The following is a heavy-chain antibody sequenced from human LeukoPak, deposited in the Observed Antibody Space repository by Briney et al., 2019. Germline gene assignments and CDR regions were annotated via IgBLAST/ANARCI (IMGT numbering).Heavy chain of an antibody. CDR1: GFTSTSFW. CDR2: MNGDGRTI. Sequence: GGSLRLSCAPSGFTSTSFWMHWVRQCAGDGLVWVARMNGDGRTINHAASVKGRFPISRDNARNTQYLQMSRLRAEDAAVFYWARAGNYYVDLWGRGTLVTVSS. V-gene: IGHV3-74*01. J-gene: IGHJ2*01. CDR3: ARAGNYYVDL. D-gene: IGHD1-7*01.